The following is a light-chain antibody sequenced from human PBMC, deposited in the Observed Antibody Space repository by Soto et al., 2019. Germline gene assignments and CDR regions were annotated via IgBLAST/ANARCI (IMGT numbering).Light chain of an antibody. J-gene: IGLJ2*01. CDR2: GNS. Sequence: QPVLTQPPSVSGAPGQRVTISCTGSSSNIGAGYDVHWYQQLPGTAPKLLIYGNSNRPSGVPDRFSGSKSGTSASLAITGLQAEDDADYCCQSYDSSLSGVVFGGGTKLTVL. CDR3: QSYDSSLSGVV. CDR1: SSNIGAGYD. V-gene: IGLV1-40*01.